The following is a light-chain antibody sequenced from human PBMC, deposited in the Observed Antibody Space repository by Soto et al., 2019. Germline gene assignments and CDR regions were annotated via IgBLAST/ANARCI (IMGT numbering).Light chain of an antibody. V-gene: IGKV1-6*01. CDR2: AAS. CDR3: LQAYSFPRT. Sequence: AIQMTQSPSSQSASVGDRVTITCRASQGIRNDLGWFQQKPGKAPQYLIQAASILQSGVPSRFSGSGSGTEFILTINNLQPEDFASYFCLQAYSFPRTFGLGTKVDIK. J-gene: IGKJ1*01. CDR1: QGIRND.